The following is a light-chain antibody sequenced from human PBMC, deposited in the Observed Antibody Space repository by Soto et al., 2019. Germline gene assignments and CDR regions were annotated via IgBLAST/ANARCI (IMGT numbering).Light chain of an antibody. J-gene: IGKJ3*01. CDR2: AAY. CDR1: QDIGNS. CDR3: QNYDHLPL. V-gene: IGKV1-33*01. Sequence: DIQMTQSPPSLSASVGDRVTITCQASQDIGNSLNWFQHKPGKAPNLVIYAAYNLEIGVPSRFSGSLSGTEFTFTITILLPEDIATDYCQNYDHLPLFGPGTKVDSK.